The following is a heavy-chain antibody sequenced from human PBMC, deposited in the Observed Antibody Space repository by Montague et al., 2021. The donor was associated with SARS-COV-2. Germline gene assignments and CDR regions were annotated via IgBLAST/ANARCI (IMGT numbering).Heavy chain of an antibody. CDR3: ARGAGYSGSWYLAFEI. CDR2: IYYSGST. J-gene: IGHJ3*02. Sequence: SETLSLTCTVSSGSISSYYWSWIRQPPGKGLEWIGYIYYSGSTNYNPSLKSRVTISVDTSKNQFSLKLGSVTAADTAVYYCARGAGYSGSWYLAFEIWGQGTMVTVSS. V-gene: IGHV4-59*01. CDR1: SGSISSYY. D-gene: IGHD6-13*01.